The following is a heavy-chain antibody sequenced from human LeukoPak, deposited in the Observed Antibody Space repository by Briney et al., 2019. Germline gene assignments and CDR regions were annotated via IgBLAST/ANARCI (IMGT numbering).Heavy chain of an antibody. CDR2: ISSGGNYK. CDR1: GFTFSSHA. Sequence: PGESLRLSCATSGFTFSSHAMDWVRQAPGKGLEWVSSISSGGNYKYYGDSVWGRFTISRDDAKNSLYLEMNSLRAEDTAVYYCARDTRQTSVTNFDSWGQGTLVIVSS. D-gene: IGHD4-17*01. V-gene: IGHV3-21*06. CDR3: ARDTRQTSVTNFDS. J-gene: IGHJ4*02.